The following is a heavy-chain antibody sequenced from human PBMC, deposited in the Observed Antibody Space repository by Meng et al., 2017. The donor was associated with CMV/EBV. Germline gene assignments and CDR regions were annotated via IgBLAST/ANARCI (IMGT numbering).Heavy chain of an antibody. V-gene: IGHV4-39*07. CDR2: IYYRGST. J-gene: IGHJ5*01. D-gene: IGHD3-3*01. Sequence: SETLSLTCAVSGDSIGTNSYYWGWIRQPPGKGLEWIGSIYYRGSTYYNPSLKSRLTISLDASKNQFSLKLSSVTAADTAVYYCARDPTWSGWYDSWGQGTLVTVSS. CDR1: GDSIGTNSYY. CDR3: ARDPTWSGWYDS.